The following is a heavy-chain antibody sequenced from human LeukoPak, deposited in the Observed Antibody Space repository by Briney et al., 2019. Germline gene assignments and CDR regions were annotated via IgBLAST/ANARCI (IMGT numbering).Heavy chain of an antibody. CDR1: GGSISSYY. D-gene: IGHD2-15*01. Sequence: SETLSLTCTVSGGSISSYYWSWIRQPPGKGLEWIGYIYYSGSTNYKPSLKSRVTISVETSKNQFSLKLSSVTAADTAVYYCARDNCSGGSCYSGWGQGTLVTVSS. CDR2: IYYSGST. CDR3: ARDNCSGGSCYSG. V-gene: IGHV4-59*12. J-gene: IGHJ4*02.